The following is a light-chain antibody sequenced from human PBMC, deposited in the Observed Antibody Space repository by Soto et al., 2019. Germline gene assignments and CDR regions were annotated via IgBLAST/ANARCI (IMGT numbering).Light chain of an antibody. CDR2: GAS. V-gene: IGKV3-20*01. CDR1: QSVSSSY. CDR3: QQYGSSPMFT. J-gene: IGKJ2*01. Sequence: EIVLTQSPGTLSLSPGERATLSCRASQSVSSSYLACYQQTPGQTPRLLIYGASSRATGIPDMFSGSGSGTDVTLTISRLEPEDVAVYYCQQYGSSPMFTFGQGTKLEIK.